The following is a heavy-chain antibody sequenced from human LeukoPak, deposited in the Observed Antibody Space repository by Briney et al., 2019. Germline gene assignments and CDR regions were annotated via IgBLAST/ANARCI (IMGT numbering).Heavy chain of an antibody. CDR3: ARDQSLWFGELCYLDY. Sequence: GGSLRLSCAASGFTFSSYWMSWVRQAPGKGLEWVANIKQDGSEKYYVDSVKGRFTISRDNAKNSLYLQMNSLRAEDTAVYYCARDQSLWFGELCYLDYWGQGTLVTVSS. CDR2: IKQDGSEK. J-gene: IGHJ4*02. D-gene: IGHD3-10*01. CDR1: GFTFSSYW. V-gene: IGHV3-7*01.